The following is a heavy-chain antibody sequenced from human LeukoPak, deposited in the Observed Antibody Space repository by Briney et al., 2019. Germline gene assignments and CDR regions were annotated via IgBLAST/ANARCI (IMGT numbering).Heavy chain of an antibody. CDR1: GFTFSSYA. D-gene: IGHD5-18*01. J-gene: IGHJ3*02. Sequence: GGSLRLSCAASGFTFSSYAMSWVRQAPGKGLEWVSAISGSGGSTYYADSVKGRFTISRDNSKNTLYLRMNSLRAEDTAVYYCAKDRERYSYAPHAFDIWGQGTMVTVSS. V-gene: IGHV3-23*01. CDR3: AKDRERYSYAPHAFDI. CDR2: ISGSGGST.